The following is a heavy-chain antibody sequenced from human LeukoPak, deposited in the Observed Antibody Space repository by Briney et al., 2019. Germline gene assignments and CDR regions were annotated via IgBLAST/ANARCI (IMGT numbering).Heavy chain of an antibody. Sequence: SETLSLTCAVYGGSFSGYYWSWLRQPPGKGLEWIGEINHSGSTNYNPSLKSRVTISVDTSKNQFSLKLSSVTAADTAVYYCASRMVSVVVTLFDYWGQGTLVTVSS. J-gene: IGHJ4*02. CDR1: GGSFSGYY. V-gene: IGHV4-34*01. CDR3: ASRMVSVVVTLFDY. D-gene: IGHD3-22*01. CDR2: INHSGST.